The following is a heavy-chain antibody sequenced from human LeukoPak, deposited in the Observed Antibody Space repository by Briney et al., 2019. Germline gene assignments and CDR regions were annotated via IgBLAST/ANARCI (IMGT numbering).Heavy chain of an antibody. J-gene: IGHJ4*02. V-gene: IGHV3-9*01. CDR1: GFTLDDYA. CDR3: AKDRYRSGSYSHFDY. Sequence: GGSLRLSCTASGFTLDDYAMHWVRQAPGKGLEWVSGISWNSDYIGYADSVKGRFTISRDNAKNSLYLQVNSLRAEDTALYYCAKDRYRSGSYSHFDYWGQGTLVTVSS. D-gene: IGHD1-26*01. CDR2: ISWNSDYI.